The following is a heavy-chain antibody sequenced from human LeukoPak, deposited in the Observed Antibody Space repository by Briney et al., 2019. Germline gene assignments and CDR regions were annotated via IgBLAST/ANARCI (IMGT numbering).Heavy chain of an antibody. Sequence: KPSETLSLTCTVSGGSISSSSYYWGWIRQPPGKGLEWIGSIYYSGSTYYNPSLKSRVTISVDTSKNQFSLKLSSVTAADTAVYYCARDYSSGYPDFDYWGQGTLVTVSS. J-gene: IGHJ4*02. CDR3: ARDYSSGYPDFDY. V-gene: IGHV4-39*01. CDR2: IYYSGST. D-gene: IGHD3-22*01. CDR1: GGSISSSSYY.